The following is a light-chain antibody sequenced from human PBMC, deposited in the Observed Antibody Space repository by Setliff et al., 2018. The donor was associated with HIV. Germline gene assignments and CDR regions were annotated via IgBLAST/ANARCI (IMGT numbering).Light chain of an antibody. CDR2: SNN. V-gene: IGLV1-44*01. CDR1: TSNIGTNT. CDR3: AAWDVSLNGPV. J-gene: IGLJ2*01. Sequence: QSALVGPPSASGTPGQRVPISCSGSTSNIGTNTVNWYQQFPGTAPKLIIYSNNQRLPGVPDRFSGSKSGSSASLAISGLQSEDEADYYCAAWDVSLNGPVFGGGTKVTVL.